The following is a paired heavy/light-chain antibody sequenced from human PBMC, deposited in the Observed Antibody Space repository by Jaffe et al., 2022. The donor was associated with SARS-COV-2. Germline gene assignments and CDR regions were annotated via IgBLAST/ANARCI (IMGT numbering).Light chain of an antibody. J-gene: IGKJ2*01. CDR1: QSISNY. CDR2: FAS. CDR3: QQSYSVPPDT. Sequence: DIQMTQSPSSLSASVGDRVTITCRASQSISNYLNWYQQKPGKAPKLLIYFASTLYSGVPSRFSGSGSGTEFTLTINKLQPDDFATYYCQQSYSVPPDTFGQGTKLEIK. V-gene: IGKV1-39*01.
Heavy chain of an antibody. CDR1: GFTFSDYW. Sequence: EVQLVESGGGLVQPGESLRLSCAASGFTFSDYWMHWVRQAPGKGLVWVSRINPDGSIIDYADSVKGRFTISRDNADKTLYLQMNSLRSEDTAVYYCITLVGVRAFNIWGQGTMVTVSS. D-gene: IGHD1-26*01. CDR3: ITLVGVRAFNI. CDR2: INPDGSII. J-gene: IGHJ3*02. V-gene: IGHV3-74*01.